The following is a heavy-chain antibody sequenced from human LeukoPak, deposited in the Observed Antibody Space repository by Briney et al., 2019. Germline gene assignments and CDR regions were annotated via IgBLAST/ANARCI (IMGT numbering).Heavy chain of an antibody. CDR3: ARDVMVVAAMAMTYYFDY. D-gene: IGHD2-15*01. J-gene: IGHJ4*02. CDR1: GASISSYY. Sequence: PSETLSLTCTVSGASISSYYWSWLRQPARKGLEWIGRIYTSGSTNYNPSLKSRVTMSVDTSKNQFSLKLSSVTAADTAVYYCARDVMVVAAMAMTYYFDYWGQGTLVTVSS. CDR2: IYTSGST. V-gene: IGHV4-4*07.